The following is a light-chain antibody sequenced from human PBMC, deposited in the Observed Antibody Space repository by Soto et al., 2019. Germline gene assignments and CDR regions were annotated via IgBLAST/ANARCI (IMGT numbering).Light chain of an antibody. Sequence: EIVMTQSPAALSVSPGERATLSCRASQSVSSSYLAWYQQKPGQAPRLLIYGASTRATGIPARFSGSGSGTEFTLTISSLQSEDLAVYYCQQYNKWPLTFGQGTKMEIK. J-gene: IGKJ1*01. CDR2: GAS. V-gene: IGKV3D-15*01. CDR3: QQYNKWPLT. CDR1: QSVSSSY.